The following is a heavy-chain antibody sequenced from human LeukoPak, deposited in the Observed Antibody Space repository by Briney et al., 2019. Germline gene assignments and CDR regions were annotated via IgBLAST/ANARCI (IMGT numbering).Heavy chain of an antibody. CDR3: ARDSGSGNNDY. J-gene: IGHJ4*02. Sequence: ASVKVSCKASGYTFTSYAIHWVRQAPGQRLEWMGWISAGNGNTKYSQNFQGRVTFISDTSATTAFMELSSLRSEDAAVYYCARDSGSGNNDYWGQGTLVTVSS. D-gene: IGHD1-26*01. V-gene: IGHV1-3*01. CDR2: ISAGNGNT. CDR1: GYTFTSYA.